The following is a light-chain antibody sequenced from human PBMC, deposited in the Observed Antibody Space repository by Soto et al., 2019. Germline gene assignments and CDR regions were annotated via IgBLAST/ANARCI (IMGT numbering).Light chain of an antibody. V-gene: IGKV1-39*01. CDR1: QSISSY. CDR2: AAS. J-gene: IGKJ4*01. CDR3: QQSHSTPLT. Sequence: DIQVTQSPSSLSAFVGGRITITCRASQSISSYLNWYQQKPGKAPKFLIYAASTLQRGVPSRFSGSGFGTEFTLTISSLQPEDFATYYCQQSHSTPLTFGGGTKVDIK.